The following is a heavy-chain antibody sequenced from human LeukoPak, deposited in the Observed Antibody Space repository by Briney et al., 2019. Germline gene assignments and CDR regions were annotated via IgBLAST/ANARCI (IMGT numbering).Heavy chain of an antibody. CDR1: GFTFSSYS. D-gene: IGHD6-19*01. CDR3: ARALEPSIAVIDY. Sequence: GGSLRLSCAASGFTFSSYSMNWVRQTPGKGLDWVSSISGSSTCIYYSDSVKGRFTISRDNAKNSLYLQMNSLRAEDTAVYYCARALEPSIAVIDYWGQGTLVAVSS. CDR2: ISGSSTCI. V-gene: IGHV3-21*01. J-gene: IGHJ4*02.